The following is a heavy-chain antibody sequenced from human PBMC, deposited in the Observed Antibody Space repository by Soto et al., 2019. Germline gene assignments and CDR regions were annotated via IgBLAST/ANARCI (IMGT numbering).Heavy chain of an antibody. Sequence: GGSLRLSCAASGFTFSSDGMHWVRQAPGKGLEWVAVIWYDGSNTYYVDSVKGRFTISRDNSKSTLYLQMNSLRAEDTAVYYCAREDTMYYYDNSGYSSFDYWGLGT. CDR1: GFTFSSDG. D-gene: IGHD3-22*01. CDR3: AREDTMYYYDNSGYSSFDY. CDR2: IWYDGSNT. J-gene: IGHJ4*02. V-gene: IGHV3-33*01.